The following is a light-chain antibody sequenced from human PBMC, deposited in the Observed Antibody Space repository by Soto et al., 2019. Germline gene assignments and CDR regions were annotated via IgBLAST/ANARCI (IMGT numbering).Light chain of an antibody. J-gene: IGLJ2*01. V-gene: IGLV2-8*01. CDR1: SSDVGGYNY. CDR3: SSSAGSNRVV. Sequence: QSALTQPPSASGSPGQSVTISCTGTSSDVGGYNYVSWYQQHPGKAPKLMIYEVRERPSGVPDRFSGSKSGNTASLTVSGLQAEDEGDYFCSSSAGSNRVVFGGGTKLTVL. CDR2: EVR.